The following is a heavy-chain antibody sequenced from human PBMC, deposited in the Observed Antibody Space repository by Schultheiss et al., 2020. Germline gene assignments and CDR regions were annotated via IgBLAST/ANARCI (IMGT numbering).Heavy chain of an antibody. CDR3: AKDYISMVRGVNH. J-gene: IGHJ5*02. D-gene: IGHD3-10*01. CDR2: INSDGSST. V-gene: IGHV3-74*01. Sequence: GGSLRLSCAASGFTFSDYYMSWVRQAPGKGLEWVSRINSDGSSTRYADSVKGRFTISRDNAKNTLYLQMNSLRAEDTAVYYCAKDYISMVRGVNHWGQGTLVTVSS. CDR1: GFTFSDYY.